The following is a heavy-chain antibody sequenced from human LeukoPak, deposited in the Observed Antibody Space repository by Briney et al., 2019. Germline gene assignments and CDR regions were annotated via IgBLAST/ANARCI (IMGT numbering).Heavy chain of an antibody. Sequence: PGGSLRLSCAASGFSFGDYYMSWVRQAPGKGLQWVADVNQDASATQFVESVKGRFAISRDNGKNSLFLQMNSLRAEDTAVYYCVRDGWQWLSNLDSWGQGTTVTVSS. CDR3: VRDGWQWLSNLDS. D-gene: IGHD6-19*01. J-gene: IGHJ4*02. CDR1: GFSFGDYY. CDR2: VNQDASAT. V-gene: IGHV3-7*01.